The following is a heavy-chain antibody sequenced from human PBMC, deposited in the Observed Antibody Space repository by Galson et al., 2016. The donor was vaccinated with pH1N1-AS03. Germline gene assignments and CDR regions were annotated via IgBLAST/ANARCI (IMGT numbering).Heavy chain of an antibody. J-gene: IGHJ5*02. CDR1: GFIFSNHG. Sequence: SLRLSCAASGFIFSNHGMHWVRQAPGKGLEWVAVISSHGKIDYYADSVRGRFTIPRDNSENTVFLQMSSLTTEDTGLYYCARVVHEIRGQPNNWLDPWGQGTLVTVSS. CDR3: ARVVHEIRGQPNNWLDP. D-gene: IGHD1-26*01. CDR2: ISSHGKID. V-gene: IGHV3-30*03.